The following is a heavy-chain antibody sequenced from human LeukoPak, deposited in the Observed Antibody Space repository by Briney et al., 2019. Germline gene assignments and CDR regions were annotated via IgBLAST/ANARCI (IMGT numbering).Heavy chain of an antibody. V-gene: IGHV3-48*04. Sequence: GGSLRLSCAGSGFTFSSYTINWIRQAPGKGLEWVSYISSSGSTIYYADSVKGRFTISRDNAKNSLYLQMNSLRAEDTAVYYCARDMGEARDYWGQGTLVTVSS. CDR2: ISSSGSTI. D-gene: IGHD1-26*01. CDR1: GFTFSSYT. J-gene: IGHJ4*02. CDR3: ARDMGEARDY.